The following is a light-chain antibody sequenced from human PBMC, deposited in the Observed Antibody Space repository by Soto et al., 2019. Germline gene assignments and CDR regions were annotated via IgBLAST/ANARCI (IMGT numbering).Light chain of an antibody. V-gene: IGKV3-20*01. CDR3: QQYGSSPST. CDR2: GAS. Sequence: EIVLTQSPGTLSLSPGERATLSCRASQSVSSSYLAWYQQKPGQAPRLLIYGASSRATGIPDRFSGSGSGPDFTLTISRLEPEDFAVYPCQQYGSSPSTFGQGTKVEI. CDR1: QSVSSSY. J-gene: IGKJ2*02.